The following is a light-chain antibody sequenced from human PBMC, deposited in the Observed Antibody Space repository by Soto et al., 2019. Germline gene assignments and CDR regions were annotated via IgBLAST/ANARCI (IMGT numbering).Light chain of an antibody. CDR3: SSFTGTNYV. J-gene: IGLJ1*01. V-gene: IGLV2-14*03. CDR2: DVS. Sequence: QSALTQPASVSGSPGQSIPISCTGTISDVGGNKFVSWYQQYPGKAPKLMICDVSNRPSGVSNRFSGSKSGNTASLTISGLQAEDEADYYCSSFTGTNYVFGTGTKLTVL. CDR1: ISDVGGNKF.